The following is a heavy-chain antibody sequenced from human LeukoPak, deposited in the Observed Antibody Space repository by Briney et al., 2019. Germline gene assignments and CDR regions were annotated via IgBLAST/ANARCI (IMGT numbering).Heavy chain of an antibody. CDR3: ARRAVANYYFDY. J-gene: IGHJ4*02. CDR1: GFTFSLYG. D-gene: IGHD6-19*01. CDR2: ISSGSGTI. V-gene: IGHV3-48*01. Sequence: GGSLRLSCAASGFTFSLYGMNWLRQAPGKGLEWVSYISSGSGTIYYADSVKGRFTISRDNAKNSLYLQMNSLRAEDTAVYYCARRAVANYYFDYWGQGTLVTVSS.